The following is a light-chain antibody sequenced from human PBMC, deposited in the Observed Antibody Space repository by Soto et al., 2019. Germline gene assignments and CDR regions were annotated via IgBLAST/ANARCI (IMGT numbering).Light chain of an antibody. V-gene: IGKV1-5*01. CDR2: DAS. CDR1: QSISRW. J-gene: IGKJ1*01. CDR3: QQYNDYSTWT. Sequence: DIQMTQSPSTLSASVGDRVTITCRASQSISRWLAWYQQKPGKAPKVLIWDASSLQRGVPSRFSGGGSGTEFTLTISSLQPDDFATYYCQQYNDYSTWTFGQGTKVEIK.